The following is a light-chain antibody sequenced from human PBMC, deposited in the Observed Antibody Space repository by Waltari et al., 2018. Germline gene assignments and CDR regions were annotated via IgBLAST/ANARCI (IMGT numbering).Light chain of an antibody. J-gene: IGLJ3*02. CDR1: TRAVGKYDL. CDR2: GAA. V-gene: IGLV2-23*01. Sequence: QSALTQTASVSGSPGQSITISCTGTTRAVGKYDLVSWYQQHPGKAPKRINYGAAKRPSGVSNRFSGSRSGNTASLTISGLQAEDEADYFCCSYAGSSIWVFGGGTKVTVL. CDR3: CSYAGSSIWV.